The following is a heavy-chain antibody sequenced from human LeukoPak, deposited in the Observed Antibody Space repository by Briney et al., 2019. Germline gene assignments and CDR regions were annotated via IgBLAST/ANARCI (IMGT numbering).Heavy chain of an antibody. CDR2: ISAYNGNT. J-gene: IGHJ4*02. CDR3: ARHYYDSSGYLWDY. Sequence: ASVTVSCTASGYTFTSYGISWVRQAPGQGLEWMGWISAYNGNTNYAQKLQGRVTMTTDTSTSTAYMELRSLRSDDTAVYYCARHYYDSSGYLWDYWGQGTLVTVSS. D-gene: IGHD3-22*01. V-gene: IGHV1-18*01. CDR1: GYTFTSYG.